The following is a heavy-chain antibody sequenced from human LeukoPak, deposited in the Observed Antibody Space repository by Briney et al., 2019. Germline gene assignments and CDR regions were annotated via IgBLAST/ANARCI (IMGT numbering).Heavy chain of an antibody. Sequence: EGSLRLSCAASGFTFSSYGMHWVRQAPGKGLEWVAVIWYDGSNKYYADSVKGRFTISRDNSKNTLYLQMNSLRAEDTAVYYCARAWGAGPFDYWGQGTLVTVSS. CDR1: GFTFSSYG. CDR3: ARAWGAGPFDY. CDR2: IWYDGSNK. V-gene: IGHV3-33*01. D-gene: IGHD1-26*01. J-gene: IGHJ4*02.